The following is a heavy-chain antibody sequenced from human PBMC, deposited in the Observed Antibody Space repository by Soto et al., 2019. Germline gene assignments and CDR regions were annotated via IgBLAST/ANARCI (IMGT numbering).Heavy chain of an antibody. V-gene: IGHV4-34*01. CDR1: GGSFSGYY. Sequence: SETLSLTCAVYGGSFSGYYWSWIRQPPGKGLEWIGEINHSGSTNYNPSLKSRVTISVDTSKNQFSLKLSSVTAADTAVYYCARTPHYDFWSGYYSSFNRNETEYMDVWGKGTTVTVSS. CDR3: ARTPHYDFWSGYYSSFNRNETEYMDV. CDR2: INHSGST. D-gene: IGHD3-3*01. J-gene: IGHJ6*03.